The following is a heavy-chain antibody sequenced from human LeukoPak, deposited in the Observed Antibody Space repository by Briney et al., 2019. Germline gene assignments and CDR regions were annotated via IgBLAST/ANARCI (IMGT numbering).Heavy chain of an antibody. D-gene: IGHD2-15*01. CDR2: IYYSGST. V-gene: IGHV4-59*01. J-gene: IGHJ4*02. CDR3: ARGLRRVGVDY. Sequence: SETLSLTCTVSGGSISSYYWSWIRRPPGKGLEWIGYIYYSGSTNYNPSLKSRVTISVDTSKNQFSLKLSSVTAADTAVYYCARGLRRVGVDYWGQGTLVTVSS. CDR1: GGSISSYY.